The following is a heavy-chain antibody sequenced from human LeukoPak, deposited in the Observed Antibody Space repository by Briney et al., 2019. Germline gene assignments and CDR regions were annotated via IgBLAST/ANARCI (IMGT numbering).Heavy chain of an antibody. CDR1: GGSIGSYY. J-gene: IGHJ6*03. Sequence: PSETLSLTCTVSGGSIGSYYWNWIRQPAGKGLEWIGRIFTSGIANYNPSLKSRVTMSVDTSKNQFSLNLSSVTAADTAVYYCAREISGTYYNPLGYMDVWGKGTTVTVSS. CDR2: IFTSGIA. CDR3: AREISGTYYNPLGYMDV. V-gene: IGHV4-4*07. D-gene: IGHD3-10*01.